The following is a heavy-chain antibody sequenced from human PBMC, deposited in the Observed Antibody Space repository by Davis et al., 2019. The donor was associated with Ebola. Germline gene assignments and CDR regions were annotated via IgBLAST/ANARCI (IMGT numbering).Heavy chain of an antibody. Sequence: MPSETLSLTCTVSGGSISGYYWSWIRQSPGKGLEWIGEIIDSGSTNYNPSLKSRVSISLDRSKNQFSLKLSSVTAADTAVYYCARGGYCSGGSCYGDWFDPWAREPWSPSPQ. CDR3: ARGGYCSGGSCYGDWFDP. J-gene: IGHJ5*02. V-gene: IGHV4-34*01. CDR2: IIDSGST. D-gene: IGHD2-15*01. CDR1: GGSISGYY.